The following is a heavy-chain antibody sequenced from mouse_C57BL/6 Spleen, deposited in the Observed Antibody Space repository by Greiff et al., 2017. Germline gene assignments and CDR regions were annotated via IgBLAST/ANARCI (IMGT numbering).Heavy chain of an antibody. Sequence: QVQLQQPGAELVMPGASVKLSCKASGYTFTSYWMHWVKQRPGQGLEWIGEIDPSDGYTKYNQKFKGKATFTVDTSSSTAYMQLSSLTSEDSAVYYCARRGYGSSTWFAYWGQGTLVTVSA. D-gene: IGHD1-1*01. V-gene: IGHV1-69*01. CDR3: ARRGYGSSTWFAY. J-gene: IGHJ3*01. CDR2: IDPSDGYT. CDR1: GYTFTSYW.